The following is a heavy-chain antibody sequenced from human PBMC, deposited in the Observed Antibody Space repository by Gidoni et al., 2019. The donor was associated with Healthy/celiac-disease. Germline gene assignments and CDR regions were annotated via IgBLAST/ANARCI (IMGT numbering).Heavy chain of an antibody. J-gene: IGHJ5*02. D-gene: IGHD3-9*01. CDR2: ISWNSGSI. CDR3: AKSSSDILTGYGVWFDP. Sequence: EVQLVESGGGLVQPGRSLRLSCAASGFTFDDYAMHWVRQAPGKGLEWVAGISWNSGSIGYADSVKGRFTISRDNAKNSLYLQMNSLRAEDTALYYCAKSSSDILTGYGVWFDPWGQGTLVTVSS. CDR1: GFTFDDYA. V-gene: IGHV3-9*01.